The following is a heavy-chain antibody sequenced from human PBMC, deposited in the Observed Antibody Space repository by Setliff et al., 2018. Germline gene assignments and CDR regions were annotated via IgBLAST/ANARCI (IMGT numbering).Heavy chain of an antibody. V-gene: IGHV3-7*03. J-gene: IGHJ4*02. CDR3: ARDPTRKFDS. Sequence: PGGSLSLSCAASGFTFSSYWMAWVRQAPGKGLEWVANINQDGSQKYYVDSVKGRFTISRDNAKNSLYLQVNSLRVEDTALYYCARDPTRKFDSWGQGTLVTVSS. CDR1: GFTFSSYW. CDR2: INQDGSQK.